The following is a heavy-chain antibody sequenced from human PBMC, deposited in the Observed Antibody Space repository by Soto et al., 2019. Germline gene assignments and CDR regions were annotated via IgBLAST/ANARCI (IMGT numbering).Heavy chain of an antibody. CDR3: ARGASDFWGGYPEIHFFDS. CDR1: GFTFSTYP. J-gene: IGHJ4*02. D-gene: IGHD3-3*01. CDR2: ISHDEGNK. Sequence: PGGSLRLSCAASGFTFSTYPMHWVRQAPGKGLEWVAVISHDEGNKYYGDSMKGRFTISRDNSKNTLYLQMNSLRGDDTAVYYCARGASDFWGGYPEIHFFDSWGQGTLVTVSS. V-gene: IGHV3-30-3*01.